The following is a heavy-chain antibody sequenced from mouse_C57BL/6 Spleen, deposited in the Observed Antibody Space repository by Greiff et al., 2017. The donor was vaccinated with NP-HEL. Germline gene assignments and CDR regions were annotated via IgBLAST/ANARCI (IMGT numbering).Heavy chain of an antibody. Sequence: EVKLVESGGGLVKPGGSLKLSCAASGFTFSDYGMHWVRQAPEKGLEWVAHISSGSSTIYYADTVKGRFTISRDNAKNTLFLQMTSLRSEDTAMYYCARYRDAYWGQGTLVTVSA. V-gene: IGHV5-17*01. CDR3: ARYRDAY. D-gene: IGHD3-1*01. CDR1: GFTFSDYG. J-gene: IGHJ3*01. CDR2: ISSGSSTI.